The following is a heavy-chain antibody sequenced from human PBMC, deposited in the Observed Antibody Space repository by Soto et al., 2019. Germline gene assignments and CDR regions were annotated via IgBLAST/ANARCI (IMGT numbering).Heavy chain of an antibody. CDR2: MHYTGFS. V-gene: IGHV4-59*02. Sequence: SETVSLTCSFSGYSVTLHYFTWIRQSPEKGLEWIGYMHYTGFSHYNPSLKSRLTLSVDKSTNQFTLQLTSVTVADTAVYYCARGRSRTHSCSGGSWYSVGVPGFDARGQGTLVSVSA. CDR1: GYSVTLHY. CDR3: ARGRSRTHSCSGGSWYSVGVPGFDA. J-gene: IGHJ5*02. D-gene: IGHD2-15*01.